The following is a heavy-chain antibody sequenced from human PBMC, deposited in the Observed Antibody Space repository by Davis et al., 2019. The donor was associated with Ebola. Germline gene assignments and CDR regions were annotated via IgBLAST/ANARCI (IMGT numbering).Heavy chain of an antibody. J-gene: IGHJ3*02. CDR1: GYSFTSYW. D-gene: IGHD3-10*01. V-gene: IGHV5-51*01. Sequence: GESLKISCKGSGYSFTSYWIGWVRQMPGKGLEWMGIIYPGDSDTRYSLSFQGQVTISADKSISTAYLQWSSLKASDTAMYYCARQITMVQGVIVDAFDIWGQGTMVTVSS. CDR2: IYPGDSDT. CDR3: ARQITMVQGVIVDAFDI.